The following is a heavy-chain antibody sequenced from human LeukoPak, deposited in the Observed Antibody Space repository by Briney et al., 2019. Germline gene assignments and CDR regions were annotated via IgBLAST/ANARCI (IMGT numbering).Heavy chain of an antibody. CDR1: GFTFSNYG. V-gene: IGHV3-33*01. CDR3: ARDSGDSSSPYWYFDL. CDR2: IWYDGSNK. D-gene: IGHD6-13*01. Sequence: GGSLRLSCAASGFTFSNYGMHWVRQAPGKGLEWVAVIWYDGSNKYYADSVKGRFTISRDNSKNTLYLQMNSLRAEDTAIYYCARDSGDSSSPYWYFDLWGRGTLVTVSS. J-gene: IGHJ2*01.